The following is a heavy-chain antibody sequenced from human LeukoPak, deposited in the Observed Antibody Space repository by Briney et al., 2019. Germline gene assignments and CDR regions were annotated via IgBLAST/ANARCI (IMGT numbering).Heavy chain of an antibody. V-gene: IGHV3-23*01. CDR2: ILGSGRSA. CDR3: AKWGDYDVLTGYYDSDF. J-gene: IGHJ4*02. D-gene: IGHD3-9*01. Sequence: PGGSLSLSCAASGFTFNNYAMSWVRQAPGKGLEWVSAILGSGRSAYYADSVKGRFTISRDNSKNSLFLQMNSLRVEDTALYYCAKWGDYDVLTGYYDSDFWGQGTLVTVSA. CDR1: GFTFNNYA.